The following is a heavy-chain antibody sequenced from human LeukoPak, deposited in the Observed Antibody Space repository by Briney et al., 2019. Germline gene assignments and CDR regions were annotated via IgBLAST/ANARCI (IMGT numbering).Heavy chain of an antibody. J-gene: IGHJ6*03. CDR3: ARGGDCSRATCHVGDLFHSHNMDV. CDR2: VNWNGANT. CDR1: GFRFDDFG. V-gene: IGHV3-20*04. D-gene: IGHD2-2*01. Sequence: GGSLRLSCAASGFRFDDFGMTWVRQTPGKGLEWVASVNWNGANTFYADSVNGRFTVSGDNAENSLYLQLSSLRVDDTGFYFCARGGDCSRATCHVGDLFHSHNMDVWGTGTTVIVSS.